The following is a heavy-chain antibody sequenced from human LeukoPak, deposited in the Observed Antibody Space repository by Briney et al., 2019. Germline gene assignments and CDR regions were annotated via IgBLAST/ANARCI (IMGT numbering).Heavy chain of an antibody. D-gene: IGHD5-18*01. CDR1: GGSISSGGYY. CDR2: IYYSGST. V-gene: IGHV4-31*03. CDR3: ARDSAAMVHSYYYYGMDL. Sequence: SQTLSLTCTVSGGSISSGGYYWSWIRQHPGKGLEWIGYIYYSGSTYYNPSLKSRVTISVDTSKNQFSLKLSSVTAADTAVYYCARDSAAMVHSYYYYGMDLWGQGTTVTVSS. J-gene: IGHJ6*02.